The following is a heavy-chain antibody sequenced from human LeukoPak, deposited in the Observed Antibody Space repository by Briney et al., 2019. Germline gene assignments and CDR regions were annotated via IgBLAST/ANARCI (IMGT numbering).Heavy chain of an antibody. Sequence: GGSLRLSCAASGFTFSSYWMSWVRQAPGKGLEWVAMIKQDGSEKYYVDSVKGRFTISRDNAENSLHLQMNSLRAEDTAVYYCARDPGLLWFGELNYWGQGTRVTVSS. CDR1: GFTFSSYW. CDR2: IKQDGSEK. V-gene: IGHV3-7*01. J-gene: IGHJ4*02. D-gene: IGHD3-10*01. CDR3: ARDPGLLWFGELNY.